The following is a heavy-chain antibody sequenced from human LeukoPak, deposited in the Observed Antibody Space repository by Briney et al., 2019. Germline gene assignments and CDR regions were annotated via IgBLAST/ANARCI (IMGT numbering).Heavy chain of an antibody. V-gene: IGHV4-61*02. CDR2: IHTTGNT. CDR3: ARDVPVAGPSTFDY. Sequence: PSETLSLTCSASGGSISSGSYYWSWIRQPAGKGVEWIGRIHTTGNTNYNPSLKSRVTISVDTSKNQFFLKLNSVTAADTAVYSCARDVPVAGPSTFDYWGQGTLVTVSS. CDR1: GGSISSGSYY. J-gene: IGHJ4*02. D-gene: IGHD6-19*01.